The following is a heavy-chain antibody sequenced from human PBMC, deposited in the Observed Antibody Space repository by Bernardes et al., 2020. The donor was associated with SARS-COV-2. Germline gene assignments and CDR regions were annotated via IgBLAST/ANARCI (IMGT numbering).Heavy chain of an antibody. CDR3: ARQHLGGVTIFGVVTTDRYFDY. CDR1: GCSISSSSYY. D-gene: IGHD3-3*01. Sequence: SETLSLTCTVSGCSISSSSYYWGWIRQPPGKGLEWIGSIYYSGSTYYNPSLKSRVTISVDTSKNQFSLKLSSVTAADTALYYFARQHLGGVTIFGVVTTDRYFDYWGQGTLVTVSS. CDR2: IYYSGST. J-gene: IGHJ4*02. V-gene: IGHV4-39*01.